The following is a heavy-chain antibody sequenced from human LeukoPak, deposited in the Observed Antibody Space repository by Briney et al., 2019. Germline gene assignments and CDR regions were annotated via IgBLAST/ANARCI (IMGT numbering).Heavy chain of an antibody. Sequence: PGGSLRLSCAASGFTFSNAWMSWVRQAPGKGLEWVGRIKSKTDGGTTDYAAPVKGRFTISRDDSKNTLYLQMNSLKTEDTAVYYCTTDPGYYDSSGYCRGPRGGAFDIWGQGTMVTVSS. CDR3: TTDPGYYDSSGYCRGPRGGAFDI. CDR2: IKSKTDGGTT. CDR1: GFTFSNAW. D-gene: IGHD3-22*01. J-gene: IGHJ3*02. V-gene: IGHV3-15*01.